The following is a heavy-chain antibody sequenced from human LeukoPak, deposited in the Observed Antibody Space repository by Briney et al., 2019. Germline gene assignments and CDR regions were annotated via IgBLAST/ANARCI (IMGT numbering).Heavy chain of an antibody. V-gene: IGHV1-2*02. Sequence: GASVKVSCKASGDTFTGYYLHWVRQAPGQGLEWMGWINPNSGGTNYAQKFQGRVTMTRDTSISAAYMELSRLRSDDTAVYYCTTLGRLWYGDHDGFDIWGQGTMVTVSS. D-gene: IGHD3-10*01. CDR2: INPNSGGT. CDR1: GDTFTGYY. CDR3: TTLGRLWYGDHDGFDI. J-gene: IGHJ3*02.